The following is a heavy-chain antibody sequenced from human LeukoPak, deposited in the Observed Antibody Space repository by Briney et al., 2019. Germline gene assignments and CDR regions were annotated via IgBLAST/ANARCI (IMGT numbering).Heavy chain of an antibody. V-gene: IGHV5-51*01. CDR2: IYPGDSDT. CDR1: GYSFTSSW. CDR3: ARRHHEWELLDY. Sequence: GEALKISCKGSGYSFTSSWIGWVRQMPGKGLEWVGIIYPGDSDTRYSPSFQGQVTTSAEKSITTAYLQWSSLKASDTAMYYCARRHHEWELLDYWGQGTLVTVSS. D-gene: IGHD1-26*01. J-gene: IGHJ4*02.